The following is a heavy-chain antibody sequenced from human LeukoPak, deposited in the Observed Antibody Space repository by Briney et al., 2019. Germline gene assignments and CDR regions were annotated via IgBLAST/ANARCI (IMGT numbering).Heavy chain of an antibody. CDR1: GGSISSYY. CDR2: IYYTGRT. J-gene: IGHJ4*02. V-gene: IGHV4-59*01. Sequence: SETLSLTCTVSGGSISSYYWNWIRQPPGKGLEWIGYIYYTGRTNYNPSLKSRVTISAETSKNQFSLKLSSVTAADTAVYYCAREGPNYFDYWGQGALVTVSS. CDR3: AREGPNYFDY.